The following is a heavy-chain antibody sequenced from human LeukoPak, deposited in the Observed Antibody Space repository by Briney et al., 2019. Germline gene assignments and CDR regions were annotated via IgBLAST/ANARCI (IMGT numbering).Heavy chain of an antibody. D-gene: IGHD6-13*01. Sequence: GGSLRLSCAASGFTFSHFEMNWVRQAPGKGLEWISYIDFSGSTIYYADSVQGRFSISRDNAKNSLYLQMNSLRAEDTAVYYCARVLGSSSWVYYYYYMDVWGKGTTVTVSS. CDR1: GFTFSHFE. V-gene: IGHV3-48*03. CDR2: IDFSGSTI. CDR3: ARVLGSSSWVYYYYYMDV. J-gene: IGHJ6*03.